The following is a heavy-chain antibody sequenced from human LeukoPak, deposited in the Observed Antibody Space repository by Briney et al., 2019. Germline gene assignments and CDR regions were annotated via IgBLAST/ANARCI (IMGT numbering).Heavy chain of an antibody. Sequence: GGSLRLSCAASGFTFSNYWMHWVRQAPGKGLEWVSAISGSGGSTYYADSVKGRFTISRDNSKNTLYLQMNSLRAEDTAVYYCAKAAENSYFDYWGQGTLVTVSS. D-gene: IGHD1-14*01. CDR1: GFTFSNYW. CDR3: AKAAENSYFDY. V-gene: IGHV3-23*01. CDR2: ISGSGGST. J-gene: IGHJ4*02.